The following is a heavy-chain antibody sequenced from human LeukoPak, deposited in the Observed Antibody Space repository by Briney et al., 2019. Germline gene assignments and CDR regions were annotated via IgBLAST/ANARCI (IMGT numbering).Heavy chain of an antibody. CDR1: GYTFTSFY. Sequence: GASVKVSCRASGYTFTSFYIHWVRQAPGQGLEWMGMINPNGGSTSYAQKFKGRVTMTRDTSTSTVYMEVSTLRSEDTAVYYCAREPLRVRTMVRGIISSEFDYWGQGNLVTVSS. CDR3: AREPLRVRTMVRGIISSEFDY. D-gene: IGHD3-10*01. J-gene: IGHJ4*02. V-gene: IGHV1-46*01. CDR2: INPNGGST.